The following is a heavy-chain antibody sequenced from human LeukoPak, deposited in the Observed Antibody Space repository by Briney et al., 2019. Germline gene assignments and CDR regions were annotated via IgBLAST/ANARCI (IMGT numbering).Heavy chain of an antibody. CDR2: ISKSGDST. J-gene: IGHJ4*02. CDR1: GFTFSSYA. V-gene: IGHV3-23*01. Sequence: GGSLRLSCAASGFTFSSYAMSWVRQAPGKGLEWVSAISKSGDSTFYADSVKGRFTISRDNSQNTLYVQMNSLRAEDTAIYYCAKDIPISGSYFHWGQGTLVTVSP. D-gene: IGHD1-26*01. CDR3: AKDIPISGSYFH.